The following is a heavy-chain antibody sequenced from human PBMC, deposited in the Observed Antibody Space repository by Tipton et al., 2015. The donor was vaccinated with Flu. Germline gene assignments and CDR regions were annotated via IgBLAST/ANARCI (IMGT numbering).Heavy chain of an antibody. Sequence: LRLSCTVSGGSISSYYWSWIRQPPGKGLEWIGYIYYSGSTNYNPSLKSRVTISVDTYKNQFSLKLSSVTAADTAVYYCARDSPDWGFDYWGQGTLVTVSS. CDR1: GGSISSYY. CDR3: ARDSPDWGFDY. V-gene: IGHV4-59*01. J-gene: IGHJ4*02. D-gene: IGHD3/OR15-3a*01. CDR2: IYYSGST.